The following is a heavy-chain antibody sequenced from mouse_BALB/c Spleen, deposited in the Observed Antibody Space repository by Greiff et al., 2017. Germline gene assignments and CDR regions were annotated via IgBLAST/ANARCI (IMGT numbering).Heavy chain of an antibody. CDR2: ISSGGST. D-gene: IGHD2-2*01. V-gene: IGHV5-6-5*01. J-gene: IGHJ3*01. Sequence: EVKVVESGGGLVKPGGSLKLSCAASGFTFSSYAMSWVRQTPEKRLEWVASISSGGSTYYPDSVKGRFTISRDNARNILYLQMSSLRSEDTAMYYCARGWGYDGGFAYWGQGTLVTVSA. CDR1: GFTFSSYA. CDR3: ARGWGYDGGFAY.